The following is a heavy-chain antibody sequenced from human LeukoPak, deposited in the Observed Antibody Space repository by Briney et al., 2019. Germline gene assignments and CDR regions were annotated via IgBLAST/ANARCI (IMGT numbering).Heavy chain of an antibody. CDR3: ASLYCSSTSCYLFH. CDR1: GGSISSYY. Sequence: SETLSLTCTVSGGSISSYYWSWIRQNPGKGLEWLGYIYYSGSTNYNPSLKSRVNISVDTSKDQFSLKLSSVTAADTALYYCASLYCSSTSCYLFHWGQGTLVTVSS. D-gene: IGHD2-2*01. CDR2: IYYSGST. V-gene: IGHV4-59*08. J-gene: IGHJ4*02.